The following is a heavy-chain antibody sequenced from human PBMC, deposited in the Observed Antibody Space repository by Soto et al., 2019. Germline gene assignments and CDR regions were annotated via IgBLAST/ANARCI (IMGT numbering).Heavy chain of an antibody. CDR3: ARRYGYSFDY. Sequence: QVQLQESGPGLVKPSETLSLTCTVSGGSISSYYWSWIRQPPGKGLEWIGFIYYSGTTNCTPSLTRRVTISVYTAKNRFSLKLSSVTAADKAVYYCARRYGYSFDYWGQGTLVTVSS. CDR1: GGSISSYY. J-gene: IGHJ4*02. D-gene: IGHD1-1*01. V-gene: IGHV4-59*08. CDR2: IYYSGTT.